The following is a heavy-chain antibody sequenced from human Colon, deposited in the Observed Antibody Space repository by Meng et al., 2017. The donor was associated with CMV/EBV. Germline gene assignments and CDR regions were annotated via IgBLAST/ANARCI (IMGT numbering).Heavy chain of an antibody. V-gene: IGHV3-7*01. CDR2: IKQNGRET. CDR1: RFTFSNYW. CDR3: ARDPFQAHLLDDFLDS. D-gene: IGHD3-3*01. Sequence: GESLKISCAASRFTFSNYWMTWVRQAPGKGLEWVANIKQNGRETSYADSVKGRFTISRDDAKNSLYLQMDSLRPEDTAVYYCARDPFQAHLLDDFLDSWGQGTLVTVSS. J-gene: IGHJ4*02.